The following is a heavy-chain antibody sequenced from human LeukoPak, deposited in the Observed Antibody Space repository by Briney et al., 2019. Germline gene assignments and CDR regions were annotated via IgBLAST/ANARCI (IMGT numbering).Heavy chain of an antibody. CDR2: NSSDGSNT. Sequence: PGGSLRLSCAVSGFTFSKYYMHWVRHAPGKGLVWVSRNSSDGSNTNYADSVKGRFTISRDNAKNTLYLQMNSLRGEDTAVYYCLRVPYWGQGALVTVSS. CDR1: GFTFSKYY. J-gene: IGHJ4*02. V-gene: IGHV3-74*01. CDR3: LRVPY.